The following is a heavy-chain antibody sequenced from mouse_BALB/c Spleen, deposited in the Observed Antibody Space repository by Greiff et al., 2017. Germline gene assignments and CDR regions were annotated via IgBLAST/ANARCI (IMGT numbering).Heavy chain of an antibody. CDR1: GYSITSGYY. CDR3: TRTFTTEDY. V-gene: IGHV3-6*02. J-gene: IGHJ2*01. Sequence: EVQLVESGPGLVKPSQSLSLTCSVTGYSITSGYYWNWIRQFPGNKLEWMGYISYDGSNNYNPSLKNRISITRDTSKNQFFLKLNSVTTEDTATYYCTRTFTTEDYWGQGTTLTVSS. D-gene: IGHD1-1*01. CDR2: ISYDGSN.